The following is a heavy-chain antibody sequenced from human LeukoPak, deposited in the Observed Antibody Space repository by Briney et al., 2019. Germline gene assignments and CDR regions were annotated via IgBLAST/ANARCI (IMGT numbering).Heavy chain of an antibody. CDR1: GFSFSNHG. CDR3: ARDSYQDYYGRFDP. CDR2: IWDDGINK. Sequence: PGGSLRLSCAASGFSFSNHGMHWVRQAPGKRLEWVAVIWDDGINKRYANSVNGRFTISRDNSENTLYLQMNGLTAEDTAMYYCARDSYQDYYGRFDPWGQGTLVIVSS. V-gene: IGHV3-33*01. D-gene: IGHD3-10*01. J-gene: IGHJ5*02.